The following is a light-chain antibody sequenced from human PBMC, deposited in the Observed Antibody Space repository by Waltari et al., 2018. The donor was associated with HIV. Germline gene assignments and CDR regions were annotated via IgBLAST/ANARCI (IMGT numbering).Light chain of an antibody. CDR3: QAWDSSSVV. V-gene: IGLV3-1*01. Sequence: SYELTQPPSVSVSPGQTARITCPGDKLGDKYACWYQQKPGQSPVLVIYQDSKRPSGIPERFSGSNSGNTATLTISGTQAMDEADYYCQAWDSSSVVFGGGTKLTVL. CDR1: KLGDKY. CDR2: QDS. J-gene: IGLJ2*01.